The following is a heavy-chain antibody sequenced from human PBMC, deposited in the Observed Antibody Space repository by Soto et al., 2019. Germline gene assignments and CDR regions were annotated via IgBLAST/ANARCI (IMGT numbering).Heavy chain of an antibody. Sequence: PSETLSLTCPVSGCSISSGGYYWSWIRQHPGKGLEWIGYIYYSGSTYYNPSLKSRVTISVDTSKNQFSLKLSSVTAADTAVYYCASRVDILTGYNYWGQGTLVTVSS. CDR2: IYYSGST. V-gene: IGHV4-31*03. CDR1: GCSISSGGYY. CDR3: ASRVDILTGYNY. D-gene: IGHD3-9*01. J-gene: IGHJ4*02.